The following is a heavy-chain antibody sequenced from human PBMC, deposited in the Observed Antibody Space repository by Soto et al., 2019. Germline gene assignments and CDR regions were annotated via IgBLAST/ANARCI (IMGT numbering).Heavy chain of an antibody. V-gene: IGHV1-69*01. D-gene: IGHD3-10*01. CDR2: IIPIFGTP. CDR3: ARDRDDYGSGNYYNRIDF. J-gene: IGHJ4*02. CDR1: GGIFSTYA. Sequence: QVQLVQSGAEVKKPGSSVKVSCKASGGIFSTYAISWLRRAPGQGLEWMGCIIPIFGTPNYAQRFQGRVTITADESTSTAYMELSRLRSEDSAVYHCARDRDDYGSGNYYNRIDFWGQGTLVTVSS.